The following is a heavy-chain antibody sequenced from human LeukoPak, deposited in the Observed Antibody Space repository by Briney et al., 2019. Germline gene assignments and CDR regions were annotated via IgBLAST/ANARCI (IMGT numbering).Heavy chain of an antibody. Sequence: SETLSLTCTVSGGSITNYFWTCIRQPPGKGLEWIGYIYYSGSTDYNPSLKSRVTISVDTSKNQFSLKLSSVTAADTAVYFCARAGYYDSGGYNGHFDYWGQGTLVTVSS. J-gene: IGHJ4*02. V-gene: IGHV4-59*01. CDR3: ARAGYYDSGGYNGHFDY. D-gene: IGHD3-22*01. CDR1: GGSITNYF. CDR2: IYYSGST.